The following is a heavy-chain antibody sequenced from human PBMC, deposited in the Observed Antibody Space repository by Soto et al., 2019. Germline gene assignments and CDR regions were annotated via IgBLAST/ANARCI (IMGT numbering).Heavy chain of an antibody. CDR2: IKEDGSEK. CDR1: GFTFGNFW. Sequence: HHGGSLRLSCAASGFTFGNFWMNWVRQAPGKGLEWVANIKEDGSEKYFLDSVKGRFTISRDNAKNSLYLQINSLRAEDTGVYYCARDLGRTAAGYYYYDAMDVWGQGTTVTVSS. D-gene: IGHD2-2*01. V-gene: IGHV3-7*01. J-gene: IGHJ6*02. CDR3: ARDLGRTAAGYYYYDAMDV.